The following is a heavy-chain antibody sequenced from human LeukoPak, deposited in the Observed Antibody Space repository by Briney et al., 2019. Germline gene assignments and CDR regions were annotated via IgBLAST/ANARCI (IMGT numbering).Heavy chain of an antibody. D-gene: IGHD3-10*01. CDR1: GFIFSSYA. CDR3: AKKGYYASGSYFDY. Sequence: GGSLRLSCAVSGFIFSSYAMHWVRQAPGKGLEWVAFIRYDGSNKYCADSVKGRFTIYRDNSKNTLYLQMNSLRPEDTAMYYCAKKGYYASGSYFDYWCQGTLVTVSS. CDR2: IRYDGSNK. J-gene: IGHJ4*02. V-gene: IGHV3-30*02.